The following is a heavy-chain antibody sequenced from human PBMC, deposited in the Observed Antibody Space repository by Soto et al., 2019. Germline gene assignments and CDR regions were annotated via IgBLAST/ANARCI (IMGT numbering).Heavy chain of an antibody. Sequence: QVQLVQSGAEVKKPGSSVKVSCKASGGTFSSYAISWVRQAPGQGLEWMGGIIPIFGTANYAQKFQGRVTITADESTNTAYMELSSLRSEDTAVYYCASWIMTTVTTAPQGGVSWGQGTLVTVSS. V-gene: IGHV1-69*01. CDR3: ASWIMTTVTTAPQGGVS. D-gene: IGHD4-17*01. J-gene: IGHJ4*02. CDR1: GGTFSSYA. CDR2: IIPIFGTA.